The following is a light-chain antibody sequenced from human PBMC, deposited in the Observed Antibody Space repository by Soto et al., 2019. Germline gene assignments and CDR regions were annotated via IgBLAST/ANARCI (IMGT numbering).Light chain of an antibody. Sequence: ETVLTQSPGTLSLSPGERATLSCRASQSVRSSYLAWYQQKPGQTPRLLIYGASSRATGIPDRFSGSGSGTDFTLIISRLEPEDFAVYFCQQYSSPPATFGQGTKVEIK. CDR3: QQYSSPPAT. CDR2: GAS. CDR1: QSVRSSY. V-gene: IGKV3-20*01. J-gene: IGKJ1*01.